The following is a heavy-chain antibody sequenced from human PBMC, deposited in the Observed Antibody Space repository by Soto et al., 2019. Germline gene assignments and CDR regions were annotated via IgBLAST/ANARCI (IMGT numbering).Heavy chain of an antibody. CDR1: GGAFNGYY. CDR2: INHSGTV. V-gene: IGHV4-34*01. CDR3: ARAGAALVRGSIGGFDY. J-gene: IGHJ4*02. Sequence: QVHLQQWGAGLLKPSETLSLTCAVNGGAFNGYYWTWIRQSPGKGLQWIGEINHSGTVDYNPSLKSRVTFSIDTSKKHFSLTLTSVTAADTAVYYCARAGAALVRGSIGGFDYWGQGTLVTVSS. D-gene: IGHD3-10*01.